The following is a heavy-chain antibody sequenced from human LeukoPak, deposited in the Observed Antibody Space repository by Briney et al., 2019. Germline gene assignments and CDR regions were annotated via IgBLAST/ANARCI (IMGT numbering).Heavy chain of an antibody. CDR2: IYHSGST. CDR3: ARDRTQSYYYYMDV. V-gene: IGHV4-38-2*02. CDR1: GYSISSGYY. D-gene: IGHD1-1*01. J-gene: IGHJ6*03. Sequence: SETLSLTCTVSGYSISSGYYWGWIRQPPGKGLEWIGSIYHSGSTYYNPSLKSRVTISVDTSKNQFSLKLSSVTAADTAVYYCARDRTQSYYYYMDVWGKGTTVTVSS.